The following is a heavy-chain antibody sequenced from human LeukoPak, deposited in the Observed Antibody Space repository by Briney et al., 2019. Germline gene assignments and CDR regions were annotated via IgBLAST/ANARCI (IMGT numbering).Heavy chain of an antibody. CDR3: ARDCRLNCARQPGFDS. J-gene: IGHJ5*01. CDR1: GFTFSNYA. CDR2: ISYDGSNK. Sequence: GGSLRLTCAASGFTFSNYAMHWVRQAPGKGLEWVAVISYDGSNKYYADSVKGRFTISRDNSKNTLYLQMNSLRAEDTAVYYCARDCRLNCARQPGFDSWGQGTLVTVSS. V-gene: IGHV3-30-3*01. D-gene: IGHD1-1*01.